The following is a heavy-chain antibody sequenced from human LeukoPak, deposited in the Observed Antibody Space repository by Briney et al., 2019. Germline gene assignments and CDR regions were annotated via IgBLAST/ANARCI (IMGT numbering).Heavy chain of an antibody. V-gene: IGHV3-74*01. CDR3: VRDWDHFDFDS. J-gene: IGHJ5*01. D-gene: IGHD3-9*01. CDR1: GFTFGNYW. CDR2: IKGDGSHT. Sequence: XXSLRLSCAASGFTFGNYWMHWVRQAPGKGLVWVSRIKGDGSHTIYADSVKGRFTISRDNAKNTLYLQMKSLRAEDTAVYYCVRDWDHFDFDSWGQGTLVTVSS.